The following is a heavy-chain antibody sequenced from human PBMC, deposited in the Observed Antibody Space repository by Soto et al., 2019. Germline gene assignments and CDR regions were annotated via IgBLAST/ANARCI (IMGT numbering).Heavy chain of an antibody. V-gene: IGHV3-9*01. CDR1: GFSFDDYA. D-gene: IGHD4-17*01. Sequence: PGGSIILSCAAAGFSFDDYAMHWVRHAPGKGLEWVSAISWNSGSIDYADSVKGRFTISRDNAKNSLYLQMNSLRAEDTAVYYCARDPDYQYNWFDPWGQGTLVTVSS. CDR3: ARDPDYQYNWFDP. J-gene: IGHJ5*02. CDR2: ISWNSGSI.